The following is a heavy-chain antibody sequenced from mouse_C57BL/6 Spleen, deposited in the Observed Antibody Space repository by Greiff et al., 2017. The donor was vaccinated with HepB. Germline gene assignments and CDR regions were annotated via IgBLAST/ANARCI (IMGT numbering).Heavy chain of an antibody. D-gene: IGHD3-3*01. CDR2: IDPETGGT. J-gene: IGHJ3*01. CDR1: GYTFPDYE. Sequence: QVQLQQSGAELVRPGASVTLSCKASGYTFPDYEMHWVKQTPVHGLEWIGAIDPETGGTAYNQKFKGKAILTADKSSSTAYMELRSLTSEDSAVYYCTEGLFAYWGQGTLVTVSA. CDR3: TEGLFAY. V-gene: IGHV1-15*01.